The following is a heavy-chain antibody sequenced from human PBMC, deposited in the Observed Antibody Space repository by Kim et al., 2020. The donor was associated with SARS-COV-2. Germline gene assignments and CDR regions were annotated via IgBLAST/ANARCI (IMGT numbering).Heavy chain of an antibody. CDR3: ATLQTGEYGGNPRRGY. CDR2: ISPDGNNK. J-gene: IGHJ4*02. CDR1: GFTFSTYG. V-gene: IGHV3-30*03. Sequence: GGSLRLSCAASGFTFSTYGMFWVRQAPGKGLEWVAVISPDGNNKYYSDSVKGRFTISRDNSKNTLYVQMNSLRVEDTAVYYCATLQTGEYGGNPRRGYWGQGTLVTVSS. D-gene: IGHD2-15*01.